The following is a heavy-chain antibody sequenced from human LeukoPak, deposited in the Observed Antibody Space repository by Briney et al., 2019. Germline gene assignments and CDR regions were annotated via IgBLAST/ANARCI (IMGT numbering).Heavy chain of an antibody. Sequence: GGSLRLSCVVSGFTFSSYWMSWVRQAPGKGLEWVADIKQDGSEIHYVDSVKGRFTISRDNAKNSLYLQMNSLRVEDTAVYSCARGESGIMENSFDIWGQGTLVTVSS. V-gene: IGHV3-7*03. CDR1: GFTFSSYW. D-gene: IGHD3-16*01. CDR3: ARGESGIMENSFDI. CDR2: IKQDGSEI. J-gene: IGHJ3*02.